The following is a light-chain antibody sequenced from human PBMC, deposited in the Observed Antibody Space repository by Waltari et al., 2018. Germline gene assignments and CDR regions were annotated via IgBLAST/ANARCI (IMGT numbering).Light chain of an antibody. CDR2: LNIAGSH. V-gene: IGLV4-69*01. Sequence: QLVLTQSPSASASLGASVKLTCTLSSGHSSYAIAWHQQQPEKGPRYLMKLNIAGSHSKGDGIPARFSGSSSGAERYLTISSLPSEDEADYYCQTWGTGTLVFGGGTKLTVL. CDR1: SGHSSYA. CDR3: QTWGTGTLV. J-gene: IGLJ3*02.